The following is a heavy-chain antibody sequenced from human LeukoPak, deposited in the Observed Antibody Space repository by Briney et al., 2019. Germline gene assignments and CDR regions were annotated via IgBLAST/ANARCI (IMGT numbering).Heavy chain of an antibody. CDR2: IRYDGSNK. CDR3: AKAPGSGYPYYFDY. CDR1: GFTFSSYG. J-gene: IGHJ4*02. D-gene: IGHD3-22*01. V-gene: IGHV3-30*02. Sequence: PGGSLRLSCAASGFTFSSYGMHWVRQAPGKGLEWVAFIRYDGSNKYYADSVKGRFTISRDNSKNTLYLQMNSLRAEDTAVYYCAKAPGSGYPYYFDYWGQGTLVTVSS.